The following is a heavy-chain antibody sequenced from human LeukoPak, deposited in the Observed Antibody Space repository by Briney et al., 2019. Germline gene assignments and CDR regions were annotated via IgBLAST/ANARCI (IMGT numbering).Heavy chain of an antibody. J-gene: IGHJ5*02. Sequence: ASVKVSCKASGYTFTSYDINWVRQATGQGLEWIGWMNPKSGNTGYAQKFQGRVTMTRNTSISTAYMELSSLRSEDTAVYYCARHGDGRVMTTVEDNWFDPWGQGTLVIVSS. CDR3: ARHGDGRVMTTVEDNWFDP. CDR1: GYTFTSYD. CDR2: MNPKSGNT. D-gene: IGHD4-23*01. V-gene: IGHV1-8*01.